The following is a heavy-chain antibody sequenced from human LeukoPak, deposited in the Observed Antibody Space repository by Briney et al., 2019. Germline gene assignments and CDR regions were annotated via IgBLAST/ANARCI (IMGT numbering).Heavy chain of an antibody. CDR2: VNRDGSST. J-gene: IGHJ4*02. Sequence: PGGSLRLSCAASGFTFSNYWMHWVRQAPGKGLVWVSRVNRDGSSTYYADSVKGRFTISRDNAKSTLYLQMNSLRAEDTAVYFCARDDYSSADYWGQGTLVTVS. CDR3: ARDDYSSADY. D-gene: IGHD6-25*01. V-gene: IGHV3-74*01. CDR1: GFTFSNYW.